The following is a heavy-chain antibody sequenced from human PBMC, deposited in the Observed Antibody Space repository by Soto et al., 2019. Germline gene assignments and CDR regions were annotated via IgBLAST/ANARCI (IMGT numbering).Heavy chain of an antibody. Sequence: GSLRLSCAASGFTSNSYSMNWVRQAPGKGLEWVSSISYSSRYIYYADSVKGRFTISRDNAKNSLFLQMSSLRAEDTAVYYCARGGVPQAFDIWGQGTMVTVSS. CDR2: ISYSSRYI. CDR3: ARGGVPQAFDI. J-gene: IGHJ3*02. V-gene: IGHV3-21*01. CDR1: GFTSNSYS. D-gene: IGHD1-1*01.